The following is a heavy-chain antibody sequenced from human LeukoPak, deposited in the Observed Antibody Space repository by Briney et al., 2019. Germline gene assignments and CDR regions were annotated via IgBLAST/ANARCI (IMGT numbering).Heavy chain of an antibody. D-gene: IGHD3-10*01. CDR1: GGTFSSYA. J-gene: IGHJ5*02. V-gene: IGHV1-69*04. CDR2: IIPILGIA. Sequence: GASVKVSCKASGGTFSSYAISCVRQAPGQGLEWMGRIIPILGIANYAQKFQGRVTITADKSTSTAYMELSSLRSEDTAVYYCARDHIGLRGVIILPENWFDPWGQGTLVTVSS. CDR3: ARDHIGLRGVIILPENWFDP.